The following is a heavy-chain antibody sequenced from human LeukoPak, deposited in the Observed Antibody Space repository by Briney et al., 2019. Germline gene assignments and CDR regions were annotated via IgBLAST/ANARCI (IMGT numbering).Heavy chain of an antibody. J-gene: IGHJ4*02. V-gene: IGHV3-23*01. CDR1: GFTFSSYA. Sequence: GGSLRLSCAASGFTFSSYAMSWVRQAPGKGLEWVSAISGSGGRTYYADSVKGRFTISRDNSKNTLYLQMNSLRAEDTAVYYCAKVRPASDFWRGYYGHWGQGTLVTVSS. CDR3: AKVRPASDFWRGYYGH. CDR2: ISGSGGRT. D-gene: IGHD3-3*01.